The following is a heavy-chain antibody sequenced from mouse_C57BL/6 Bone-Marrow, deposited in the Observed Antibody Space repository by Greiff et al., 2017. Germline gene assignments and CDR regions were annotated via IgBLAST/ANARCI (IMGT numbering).Heavy chain of an antibody. V-gene: IGHV1-81*01. Sequence: VQLQQSGAELARPGASVKLSCNASGYTFTSYGISWVKQRTGQGLEWNGEIFPRSGNTYYNETFKGKAMLTADKSSSTAYMEHRCLTSEDSAVYYCARNFRFAYGGQGTLVTVSA. J-gene: IGHJ3*01. CDR1: GYTFTSYG. CDR2: IFPRSGNT. CDR3: ARNFRFAY.